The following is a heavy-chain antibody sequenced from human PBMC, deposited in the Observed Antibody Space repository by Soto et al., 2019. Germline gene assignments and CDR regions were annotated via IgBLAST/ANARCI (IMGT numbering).Heavy chain of an antibody. CDR3: ARSIY. J-gene: IGHJ4*02. V-gene: IGHV3-7*01. CDR2: ISQDGSEK. Sequence: PGGSLRLSCAVSGFTFSRDWMSWVRQATGKGPEWVASISQDGSEKYYVDSVKDRFSISRDNAKNSLYLQMNSLRAEDTALYYCARSIYWGQGTLVTASS. CDR1: GFTFSRDW.